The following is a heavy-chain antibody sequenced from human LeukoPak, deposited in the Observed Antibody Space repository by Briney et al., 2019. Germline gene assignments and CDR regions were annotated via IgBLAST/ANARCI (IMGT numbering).Heavy chain of an antibody. Sequence: GASVKVSCKASGGTFSSYAISWVRQAPGQGLEWMGGIIPIFGTANYAQKFQGRVTITTDESTSTAYMELSSLRSEDTAVYYCARGRRLRFRMATWAAFDIWGQGTMVTVSS. CDR3: ARGRRLRFRMATWAAFDI. J-gene: IGHJ3*02. CDR2: IIPIFGTA. CDR1: GGTFSSYA. V-gene: IGHV1-69*05. D-gene: IGHD5-24*01.